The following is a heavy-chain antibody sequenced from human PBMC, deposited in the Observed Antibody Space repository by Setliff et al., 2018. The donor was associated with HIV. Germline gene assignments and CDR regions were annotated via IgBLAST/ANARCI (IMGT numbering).Heavy chain of an antibody. CDR1: GFTFKTYW. CDR2: INSDGSTT. Sequence: GGSLSLSCAASGFTFKTYWMHWVRQVPGKGLVWVSRINSDGSTTSYADSVKGRFTISRDNAKNTLHLQMNSLRAKDTAVYYCARGTSGSYGGFDYWGQAILVTVSS. D-gene: IGHD1-26*01. CDR3: ARGTSGSYGGFDY. V-gene: IGHV3-74*01. J-gene: IGHJ4*02.